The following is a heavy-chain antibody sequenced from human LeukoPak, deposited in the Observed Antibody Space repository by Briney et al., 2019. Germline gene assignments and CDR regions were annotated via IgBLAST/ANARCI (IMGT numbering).Heavy chain of an antibody. CDR2: IIPILGTA. J-gene: IGHJ6*02. V-gene: IGHV1-69*13. CDR1: GGTFSSYA. CDR3: ARSGHDYYDSSGYYPYYYYGMDV. D-gene: IGHD3-22*01. Sequence: GARVKVSCKASGGTFSSYAISWVRQAPGQGLEWMGGIIPILGTANYAQKFQGRVTITADESTSTAYMELSSLRSEDTAVYYCARSGHDYYDSSGYYPYYYYGMDVWGQGTTVTVSS.